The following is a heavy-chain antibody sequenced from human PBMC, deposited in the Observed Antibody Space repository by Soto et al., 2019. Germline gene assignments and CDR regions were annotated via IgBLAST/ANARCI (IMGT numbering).Heavy chain of an antibody. D-gene: IGHD3-3*01. CDR3: ARDLTIFGVVIGSLDY. CDR1: GFTFSSYA. CDR2: ISYDGSNK. Sequence: GGSLRLSCAASGFTFSSYAMHWVRQAPGKGLEWVAVISYDGSNKYYADSVKGRFTISRDNSKNTLYLQMNSLRAEDTAVYYCARDLTIFGVVIGSLDYWGQGTLVTVSS. V-gene: IGHV3-30*04. J-gene: IGHJ4*02.